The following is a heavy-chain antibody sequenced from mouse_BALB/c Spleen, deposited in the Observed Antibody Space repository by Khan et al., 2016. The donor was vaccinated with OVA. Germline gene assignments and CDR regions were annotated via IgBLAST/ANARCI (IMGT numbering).Heavy chain of an antibody. CDR1: GYSITSDYA. V-gene: IGHV3-2*02. D-gene: IGHD1-1*01. Sequence: EVQLVESGPGLVKPSQSLSLTCTVTGYSITSDYAWNWIRQFPGNKLEWMGFISYSGNTKYNPSLKSRFSITRDTSKNQFFLQLNSVTTEDTATYYCARVYGEDFDYWGQGTSLTVSS. J-gene: IGHJ2*02. CDR2: ISYSGNT. CDR3: ARVYGEDFDY.